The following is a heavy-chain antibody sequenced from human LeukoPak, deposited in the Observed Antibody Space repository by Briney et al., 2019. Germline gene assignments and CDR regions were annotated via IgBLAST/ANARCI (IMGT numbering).Heavy chain of an antibody. D-gene: IGHD4-17*01. CDR2: IIPIFDTP. Sequence: SVKVSCKASGGTFSNYAISWVRQAPGQGLEWMGGIIPIFDTPNFAQKFQGRVTITADKSTSTAYMELSRLRSEDTAVYYCARAVQVTTGGLFDCWGQGTLVTVSS. J-gene: IGHJ4*02. CDR1: GGTFSNYA. CDR3: ARAVQVTTGGLFDC. V-gene: IGHV1-69*06.